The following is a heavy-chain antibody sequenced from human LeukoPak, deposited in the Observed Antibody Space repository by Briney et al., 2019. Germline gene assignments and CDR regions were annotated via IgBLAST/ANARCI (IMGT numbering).Heavy chain of an antibody. D-gene: IGHD1-14*01. J-gene: IGHJ4*02. CDR1: GYSISSGYY. CDR3: ARAVWDFDY. CDR2: IYHSGRT. V-gene: IGHV4-38-2*02. Sequence: SETLSLTCSVSGYSISSGYYWDWIRQPPGKGLEWIGSIYHSGRTYYNPSLKSRVTISVDTSKNQFSLRLSSVTAADTAVYYCARAVWDFDYWGQGTLVTVSS.